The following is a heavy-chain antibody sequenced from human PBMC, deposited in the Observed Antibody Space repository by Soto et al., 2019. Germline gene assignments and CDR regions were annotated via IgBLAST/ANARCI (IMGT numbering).Heavy chain of an antibody. CDR2: IYYSGST. J-gene: IGHJ5*02. CDR1: AGSISSCGYY. Sequence: QVQLQESGPGLVKPSQTLSLTCTVSAGSISSCGYYWSWIRQHPGKGLEWIGYIYYSGSTYYNPSLRSRVTISVDTSKNQCSLKLSSVTAADTAVYYCAGLQSIAAPGPWFDPWGQGTLVTVSS. D-gene: IGHD6-6*01. CDR3: AGLQSIAAPGPWFDP. V-gene: IGHV4-31*03.